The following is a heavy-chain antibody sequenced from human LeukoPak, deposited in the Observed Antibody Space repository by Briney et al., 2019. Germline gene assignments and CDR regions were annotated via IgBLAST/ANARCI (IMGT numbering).Heavy chain of an antibody. CDR1: GGSFSGYY. D-gene: IGHD6-13*01. Sequence: SETLSLTCAVYGGSFSGYYWSWTRQPPGKGLEWIGEINHSGSTNYNPSLKSRVTISVDTSKNQFSLKLSSVTAADTAVYYCARGGFIAAAGGAWFDPWGQGTLVTVSS. J-gene: IGHJ5*02. CDR3: ARGGFIAAAGGAWFDP. V-gene: IGHV4-34*01. CDR2: INHSGST.